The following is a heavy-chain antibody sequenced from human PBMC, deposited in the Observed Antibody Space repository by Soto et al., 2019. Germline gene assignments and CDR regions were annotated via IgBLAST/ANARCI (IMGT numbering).Heavy chain of an antibody. CDR3: ARDEILGYCSGGSCFEPRNWFDP. CDR2: ISSSSSYI. Sequence: EVQLVESGGGLVKPGGSLRLSCAASGFTFSSYSMNWVRQAPGKGLEWVSSISSSSSYIYYADSVKGRFTISRDNAKKSLYLQMNSLRAEDTAVYYCARDEILGYCSGGSCFEPRNWFDPWGQGTLVTVSS. D-gene: IGHD2-15*01. CDR1: GFTFSSYS. V-gene: IGHV3-21*01. J-gene: IGHJ5*02.